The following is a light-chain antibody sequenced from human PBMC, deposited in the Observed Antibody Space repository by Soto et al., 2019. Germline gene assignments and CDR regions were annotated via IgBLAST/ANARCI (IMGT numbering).Light chain of an antibody. CDR2: SNN. CDR3: AAWDDSPWSGVV. Sequence: QSVLTQPPSASGTPGQRVTISCSGSSSNIGSNTVNWYQQLPGTAPKLLIYSNNQRPSGVPDRFSGSKSGTSASLAISGLQSEDEADYYGAAWDDSPWSGVVFGGGTKLTVL. CDR1: SSNIGSNT. J-gene: IGLJ2*01. V-gene: IGLV1-44*01.